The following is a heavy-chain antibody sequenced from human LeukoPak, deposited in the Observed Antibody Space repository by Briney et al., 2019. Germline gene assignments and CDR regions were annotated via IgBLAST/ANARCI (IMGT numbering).Heavy chain of an antibody. D-gene: IGHD1-1*01. CDR3: AKMNGYMDV. J-gene: IGHJ6*03. CDR1: GFTFSSSA. CDR2: ISGSGSGT. Sequence: AGGSLRLSCTASGFTFSSSAITWVRQAPGKGLEWVSGISGSGSGTYYADFVKGRLTISRGNSKNTMYLEMNSLRAEDTAVYYCAKMNGYMDVWGKGTTVTVSS. V-gene: IGHV3-23*01.